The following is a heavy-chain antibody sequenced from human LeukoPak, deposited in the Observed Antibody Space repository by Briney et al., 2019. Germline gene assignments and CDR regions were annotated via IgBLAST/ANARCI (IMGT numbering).Heavy chain of an antibody. D-gene: IGHD2-21*02. V-gene: IGHV1-69*06. CDR3: ARYCGGDCYLDY. CDR2: IIPIFGTT. J-gene: IGHJ4*02. Sequence: ASVKVSCKASGGTFSSYAISWVRQAPGQGLEWMGGIIPIFGTTNYAQKFQGRVTITADKSTSTAYMELSSLRSEDTAVYYCARYCGGDCYLDYWGQGTLVTVSS. CDR1: GGTFSSYA.